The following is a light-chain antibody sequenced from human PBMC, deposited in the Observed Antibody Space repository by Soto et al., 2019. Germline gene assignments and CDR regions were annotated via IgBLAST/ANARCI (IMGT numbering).Light chain of an antibody. Sequence: DIVMTQSPDSLAVSLGERATINCKSSQSVLYSSNNKNYLAWYQQKPGQPPKLLIYWASTRESGVPDRFSGSGSGTDFTLTISSLKAEDVAVYYCQQYYSTHTFGQGTKLEIK. CDR2: WAS. CDR1: QSVLYSSNNKNY. J-gene: IGKJ2*01. V-gene: IGKV4-1*01. CDR3: QQYYSTHT.